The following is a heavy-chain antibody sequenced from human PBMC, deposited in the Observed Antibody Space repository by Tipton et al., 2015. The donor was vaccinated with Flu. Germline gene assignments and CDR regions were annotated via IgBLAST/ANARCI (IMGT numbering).Heavy chain of an antibody. J-gene: IGHJ4*02. Sequence: TLSLTCTVSGGSLSSFYWSWIRQPAGKGLEYIGRIYSSGSTTYNPSFKSRVSMSIDASKSQFSLNLNSVTAADTAMYYCARGSGSGTFMIFDLWGQGTLVTVSS. CDR1: GGSLSSFY. CDR3: ARGSGSGTFMIFDL. V-gene: IGHV4-4*07. D-gene: IGHD3-10*01. CDR2: IYSSGST.